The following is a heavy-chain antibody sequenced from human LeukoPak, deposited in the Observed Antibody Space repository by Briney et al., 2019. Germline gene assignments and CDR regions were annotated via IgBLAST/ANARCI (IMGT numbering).Heavy chain of an antibody. Sequence: GGSLRLSCAASGFDVTIYYMTWVRQAPGKGLEWVSVIYSGGSAYYADSVKGRFTISRDNSKNTVYLQMNSLRVEDTAFYYCARAGRGFTYGYVSNWGQGTLVTVSS. CDR2: IYSGGSA. V-gene: IGHV3-53*01. CDR3: ARAGRGFTYGYVSN. J-gene: IGHJ4*02. CDR1: GFDVTIYY. D-gene: IGHD5-18*01.